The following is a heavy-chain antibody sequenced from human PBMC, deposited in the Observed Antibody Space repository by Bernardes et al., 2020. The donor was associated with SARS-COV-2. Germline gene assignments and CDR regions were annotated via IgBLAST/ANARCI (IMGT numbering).Heavy chain of an antibody. J-gene: IGHJ4*02. Sequence: GGSLRLSCAASGFTFSSYGMHWVRQAPGKGLEWVAVIWYDGSNKYYADSVKGRFTISRDNSKNTLYLQMNSLRAEDTAVYYCARDGIAAADLGGVFDYWGQGTLVTVSS. V-gene: IGHV3-33*01. CDR3: ARDGIAAADLGGVFDY. CDR2: IWYDGSNK. CDR1: GFTFSSYG. D-gene: IGHD6-13*01.